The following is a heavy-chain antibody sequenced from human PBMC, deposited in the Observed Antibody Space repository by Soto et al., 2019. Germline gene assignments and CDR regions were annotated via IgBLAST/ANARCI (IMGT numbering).Heavy chain of an antibody. CDR2: INHSGST. D-gene: IGHD6-13*01. CDR3: ARWGSSSWQNYYYGMDV. CDR1: GVSFSGYY. J-gene: IGHJ6*02. V-gene: IGHV4-34*01. Sequence: PSETLALTCSVYGVSFSGYYWSWIRQPPGKGLEWIGEINHSGSTNYNPSLKSRVTISVDTSKNQFSLKLSSVTAADTAVYYCARWGSSSWQNYYYGMDVWGQGTTVTVLL.